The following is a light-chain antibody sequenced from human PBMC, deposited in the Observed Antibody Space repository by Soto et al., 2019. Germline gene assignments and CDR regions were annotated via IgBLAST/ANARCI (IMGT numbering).Light chain of an antibody. J-gene: IGKJ4*01. Sequence: EIVLTQSPATLSLSPGDRATLSCRASQSVSSYLPWYPQKPGQAPRLLIYDTSTRATGVPARFSGSRSGTEFTLTINSLQSEDFAVYYCQRYNNWPLTFGGGPQV. CDR3: QRYNNWPLT. CDR2: DTS. CDR1: QSVSSY. V-gene: IGKV3-15*01.